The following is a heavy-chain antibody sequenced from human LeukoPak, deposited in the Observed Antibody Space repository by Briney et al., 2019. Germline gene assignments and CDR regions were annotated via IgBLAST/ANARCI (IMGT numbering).Heavy chain of an antibody. CDR2: MNPNSGNT. V-gene: IGHV1-8*02. D-gene: IGHD3-22*01. Sequence: ASVKVSCKASGYTFTGYYMHWVRQAPGQGLEWMGWMNPNSGNTGYAQKFQGRVTMTRNTSISTAYMELSSLRSEDTAVYYCARGSQYYYDSSGYLPFDYWGQGTLVTVSS. CDR3: ARGSQYYYDSSGYLPFDY. CDR1: GYTFTGYY. J-gene: IGHJ4*02.